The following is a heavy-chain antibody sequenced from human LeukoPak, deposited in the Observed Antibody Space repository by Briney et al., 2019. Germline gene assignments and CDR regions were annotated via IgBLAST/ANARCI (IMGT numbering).Heavy chain of an antibody. Sequence: SETLSLTCAVYGDSFSGYYWTLIRQPPGKGLEWIGEVNHGESTTYNPSLRSRVTISVDTSKNQFSLKLNSVTAADTAVYYCARRGMNWDYVWYFDLWGRGTLVTVSS. CDR1: GDSFSGYY. V-gene: IGHV4-34*01. D-gene: IGHD1-7*01. J-gene: IGHJ2*01. CDR2: VNHGEST. CDR3: ARRGMNWDYVWYFDL.